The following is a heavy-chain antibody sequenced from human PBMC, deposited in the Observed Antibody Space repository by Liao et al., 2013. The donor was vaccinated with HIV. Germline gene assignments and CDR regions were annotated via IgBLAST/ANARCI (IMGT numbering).Heavy chain of an antibody. J-gene: IGHJ4*02. V-gene: IGHV4-61*08. CDR1: GGSISSGGYY. CDR3: ARDRIDYGDYFDY. CDR2: IYYSGST. Sequence: QVQLQESGPGLVKPSQTLSLTCTVSGGSISSGGYYWNWIRQPPGKELEWIGYIYYSGSTNYNPSLTSRVTISVDTSKNRFSLKLSSVTAADTAVYYCARDRIDYGDYFDYWGQGTLVTVSS. D-gene: IGHD4-17*01.